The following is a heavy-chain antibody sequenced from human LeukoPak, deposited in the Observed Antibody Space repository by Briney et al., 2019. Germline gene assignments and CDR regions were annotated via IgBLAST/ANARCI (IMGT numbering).Heavy chain of an antibody. J-gene: IGHJ4*02. CDR1: GGSFSGYY. D-gene: IGHD3-9*01. CDR2: INHSGST. V-gene: IGHV4-34*01. Sequence: SETLSLTCAVYGGSFSGYYWSWIRQPPGKGLEWIGEINHSGSTNYNPSLKSRVTISVDTSKNQFSLKLSSVTAADTAVYYCARDGDILTGSYRFYFDYWGQGTLVTVSS. CDR3: ARDGDILTGSYRFYFDY.